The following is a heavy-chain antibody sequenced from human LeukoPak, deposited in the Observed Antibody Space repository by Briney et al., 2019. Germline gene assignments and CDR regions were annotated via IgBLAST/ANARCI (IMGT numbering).Heavy chain of an antibody. CDR3: AQRVDTFDF. V-gene: IGHV3-23*01. Sequence: AGGSLRLSCTASGFTFKSYAMSWVRQAPGRGLEWIASISASGGTTYYGDSVRGRFTSSRDNSKNTLYLQMSSLRADDTAVYYCAQRVDTFDFWGQGTMVIVSS. CDR2: ISASGGTT. CDR1: GFTFKSYA. J-gene: IGHJ3*01.